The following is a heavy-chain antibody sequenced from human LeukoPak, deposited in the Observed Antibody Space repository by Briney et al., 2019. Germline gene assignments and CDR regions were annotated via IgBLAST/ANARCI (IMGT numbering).Heavy chain of an antibody. D-gene: IGHD3-16*02. CDR3: ARTDDYVWGSYRYYYYYMDV. Sequence: ASVKVSCKASGYTFTGYYMHWVRQAPGQGLEWMGWINPNSGGTNYAQKFQGRVTMTRDTSIGTAYMELSRLRSDDTAVYYCARTDDYVWGSYRYYYYYMDVWGKGTTVTVSS. J-gene: IGHJ6*03. V-gene: IGHV1-2*02. CDR1: GYTFTGYY. CDR2: INPNSGGT.